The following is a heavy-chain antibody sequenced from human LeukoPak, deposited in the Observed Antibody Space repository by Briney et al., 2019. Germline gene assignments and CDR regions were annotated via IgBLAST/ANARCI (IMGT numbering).Heavy chain of an antibody. V-gene: IGHV4-59*01. D-gene: IGHD2-15*01. Sequence: PSETLSLTCTGSGVSISNYFWRWIRQPPGQGLEWIGYICYTGNTNYKPSLNSRVTRSVDTSTNQFSLRLRSVTAADTAVYYCARGRVAYSAYYFDYWGRGTLVTVSS. CDR3: ARGRVAYSAYYFDY. CDR1: GVSISNYF. J-gene: IGHJ4*02. CDR2: ICYTGNT.